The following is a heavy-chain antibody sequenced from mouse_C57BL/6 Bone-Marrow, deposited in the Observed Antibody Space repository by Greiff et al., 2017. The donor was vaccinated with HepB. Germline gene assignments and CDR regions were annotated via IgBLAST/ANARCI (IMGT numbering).Heavy chain of an antibody. J-gene: IGHJ1*03. CDR1: GFNIKNTY. D-gene: IGHD1-1*01. V-gene: IGHV14-3*01. CDR2: IDPANGNT. CDR3: AREGVITTVVEDWYFDV. Sequence: VQLQQSVAELVRPGASVKLSCIASGFNIKNTYMHWVKQRPEQGLEWIGRIDPANGNTKYAPKFQGKATITADTSSNTAYLQLSSLTSEDTAIYYCAREGVITTVVEDWYFDVWGTGTTVTVSS.